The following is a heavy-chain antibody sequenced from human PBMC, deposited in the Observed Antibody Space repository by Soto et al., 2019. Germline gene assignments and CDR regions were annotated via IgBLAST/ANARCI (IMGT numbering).Heavy chain of an antibody. J-gene: IGHJ4*02. CDR2: IYYSGST. V-gene: IGHV4-59*01. Sequence: GTSSETLSLTCSVSGGSISNYYWSWIRQPPGKGLEWIGYIYYSGSTNYNPSLKSRVTISVDTSKNQFSLKLSSVTAADTAVYYCARARFFEGLARFRTYYFDFWGQGTLVTVSS. CDR3: ARARFFEGLARFRTYYFDF. CDR1: GGSISNYY. D-gene: IGHD3-3*01.